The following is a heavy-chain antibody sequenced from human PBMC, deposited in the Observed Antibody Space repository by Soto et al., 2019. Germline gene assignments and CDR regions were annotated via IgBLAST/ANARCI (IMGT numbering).Heavy chain of an antibody. CDR1: GFTFGNFA. Sequence: QPGGSLRLSCATSGFTFGNFAMSWVRQAPGRGLEWVSGMSSASSTTYYGDSVKGRFTISRDTSKNTLYLQMNSLRAEDTAVYYCAKNKERELPRIIDYWGQGTLVTVPS. CDR3: AKNKERELPRIIDY. D-gene: IGHD1-7*01. V-gene: IGHV3-23*01. J-gene: IGHJ4*02. CDR2: MSSASSTT.